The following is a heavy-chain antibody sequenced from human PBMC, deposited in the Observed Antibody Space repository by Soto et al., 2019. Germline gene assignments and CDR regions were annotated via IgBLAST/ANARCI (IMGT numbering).Heavy chain of an antibody. CDR1: GFTLSNYG. J-gene: IGHJ4*02. D-gene: IGHD2-15*01. Sequence: GGSLRLSCAASGFTLSNYGMFWVRQAPGKGLEWVSGFGGSGSNTYYADSVKDRFTIFRDDSKNTLYLLMNSLRAEDTAVYYCAPYCSGATCHLFHYWGQGTLVTVSS. V-gene: IGHV3-23*01. CDR2: FGGSGSNT. CDR3: APYCSGATCHLFHY.